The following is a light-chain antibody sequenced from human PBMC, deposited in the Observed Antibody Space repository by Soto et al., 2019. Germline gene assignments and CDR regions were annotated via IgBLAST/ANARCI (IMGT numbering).Light chain of an antibody. CDR1: QSISSY. CDR2: AAS. Sequence: DIQMTQSPSSLSASVGDRVTITCRASQSISSYLNWYQQKPGKAPNLLIYAASNLQSGVPSRFSGSGSGTDFTLTISSLQPEDFATYYCQQSYIAPLLYTFGQGTKLEIK. V-gene: IGKV1-39*01. J-gene: IGKJ2*01. CDR3: QQSYIAPLLYT.